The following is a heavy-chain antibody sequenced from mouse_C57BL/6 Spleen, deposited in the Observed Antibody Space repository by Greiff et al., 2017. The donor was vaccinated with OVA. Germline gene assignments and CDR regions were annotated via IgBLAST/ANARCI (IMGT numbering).Heavy chain of an antibody. V-gene: IGHV1-15*01. CDR3: TRFWNYYGRSYYAMDY. Sequence: QVQLQQSGAELVRPGASVTLSCKASGYTFTDYEMHWVKQTPVHGLEWIGAIDPETGGTAYNQKFKGKAILTADKSSSTAYMELRSLTSEDSAVYYCTRFWNYYGRSYYAMDYWGQGTSVTVSS. J-gene: IGHJ4*01. CDR1: GYTFTDYE. CDR2: IDPETGGT. D-gene: IGHD1-1*01.